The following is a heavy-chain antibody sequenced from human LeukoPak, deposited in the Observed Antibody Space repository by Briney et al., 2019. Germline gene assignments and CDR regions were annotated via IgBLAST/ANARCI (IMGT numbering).Heavy chain of an antibody. D-gene: IGHD3-9*01. V-gene: IGHV4-30-4*01. CDR2: IYYSGST. Sequence: PSQTLSLTCTVSGGSISSGDYYWSWIRQPPGKGLEWIGYIYYSGSTYYNPSLKSRVTISVDTSKNQFSLKLSSVTAADTAVYHCAREGGVMDDILTGYTTYYFDYWGQGTLVTVSS. CDR3: AREGGVMDDILTGYTTYYFDY. CDR1: GGSISSGDYY. J-gene: IGHJ4*02.